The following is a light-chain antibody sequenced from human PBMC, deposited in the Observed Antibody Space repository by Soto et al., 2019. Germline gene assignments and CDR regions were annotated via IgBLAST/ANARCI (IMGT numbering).Light chain of an antibody. Sequence: QSVLTQPPSASGTPGQRVTISCSGSSSNIGSNTVNWYQPLPGTAPKLLIYSHNQRPSGVPDRFSVSKSGTSASLALSGLQSEDEADYYCATWDDSLDGYVFGTGTKLTVL. CDR3: ATWDDSLDGYV. CDR2: SHN. V-gene: IGLV1-44*01. J-gene: IGLJ1*01. CDR1: SSNIGSNT.